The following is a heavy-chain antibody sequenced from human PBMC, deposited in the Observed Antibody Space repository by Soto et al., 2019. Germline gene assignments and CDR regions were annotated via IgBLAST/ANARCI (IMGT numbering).Heavy chain of an antibody. V-gene: IGHV4-31*03. Sequence: QVQLQESGPGLVKPSQTLSLTCTVSGGSISSGGYYWSWIRQHPGKGLEWIGYIYYSGSTYYNPSLKSRVTISVDTSKNQFSLKLSSVTAADTAVYYCARKDHRRNSGGWYFDLWGRGTLVTVSS. CDR1: GGSISSGGYY. D-gene: IGHD2-21*01. CDR2: IYYSGST. J-gene: IGHJ2*01. CDR3: ARKDHRRNSGGWYFDL.